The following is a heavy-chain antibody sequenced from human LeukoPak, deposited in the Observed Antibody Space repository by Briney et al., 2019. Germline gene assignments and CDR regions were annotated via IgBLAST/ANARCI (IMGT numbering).Heavy chain of an antibody. Sequence: SVKVSCKASGYTFTGYYMHWVRQAPGQGLEWMGGIIPIFGTANYAQKFQGRVTITADKSTSTAYMELSSLRSEDTAVYYCARGMGIYDYVWGSYRLDYWGQGTLVTVSS. J-gene: IGHJ4*02. V-gene: IGHV1-69*06. D-gene: IGHD3-16*02. CDR3: ARGMGIYDYVWGSYRLDY. CDR1: GYTFTGYY. CDR2: IIPIFGTA.